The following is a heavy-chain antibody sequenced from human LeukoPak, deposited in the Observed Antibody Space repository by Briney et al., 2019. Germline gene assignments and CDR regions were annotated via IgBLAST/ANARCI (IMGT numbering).Heavy chain of an antibody. CDR2: ISSSGSTI. CDR3: ARGKETTVYYYYYMDV. V-gene: IGHV3-11*04. CDR1: GFTFSDYY. D-gene: IGHD4-11*01. J-gene: IGHJ6*03. Sequence: PGGSLRLSCAASGFTFSDYYMSWIRRAPGKGLEWVSYISSSGSTIYYADSVKGRFTISRDNAKNSLYLQMNSLRAEDTAVYYCARGKETTVYYYYYMDVWGKGTTVTVSS.